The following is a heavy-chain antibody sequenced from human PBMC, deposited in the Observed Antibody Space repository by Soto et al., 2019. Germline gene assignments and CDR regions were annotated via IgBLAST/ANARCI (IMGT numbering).Heavy chain of an antibody. D-gene: IGHD3-22*01. CDR1: GFTLTNEN. CDR2: ISSRSTFI. Sequence: GFTLTNENMNWVRQAPGKGLEWVSSISSRSTFINYAESVKGRFTISRDNDKGLVYLQMNSLRAEDTAVYYCARDPPLSMIVVVGVDDFWGQGTLVTVSS. V-gene: IGHV3-21*06. CDR3: ARDPPLSMIVVVGVDDF. J-gene: IGHJ4*02.